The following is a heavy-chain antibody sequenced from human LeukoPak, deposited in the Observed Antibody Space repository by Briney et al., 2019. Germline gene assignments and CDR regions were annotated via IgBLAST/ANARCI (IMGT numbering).Heavy chain of an antibody. J-gene: IGHJ4*02. CDR2: VLHNGCT. CDR3: ARDRRHSYAHFDY. CDR1: CGSISTNNW. Sequence: SETMSLTSAVSCGSISTNNWWSRVRQPPGKGLEWIVDVLHNGCTNYNSSLKSRITISVDTSTNEFSLKLSSLTAASTAEYCCARDRRHSYAHFDYWGQGTLVTVSS. V-gene: IGHV4-4*01. D-gene: IGHD5-18*01.